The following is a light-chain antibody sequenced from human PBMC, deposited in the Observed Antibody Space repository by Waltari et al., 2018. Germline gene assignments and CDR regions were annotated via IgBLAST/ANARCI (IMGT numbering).Light chain of an antibody. J-gene: IGKJ4*01. CDR2: DAS. Sequence: KLTLSCRASQSISSYLAWYQQKPGQAPRLLIHDASTRATSIPDRFGGSGSGTEFTLTISSLQSEDFAVYYCLQYDKWPLTFGGGTEVEIK. CDR1: QSISSY. V-gene: IGKV3-15*01. CDR3: LQYDKWPLT.